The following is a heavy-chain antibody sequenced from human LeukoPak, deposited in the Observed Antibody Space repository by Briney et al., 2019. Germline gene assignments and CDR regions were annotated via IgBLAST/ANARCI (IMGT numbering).Heavy chain of an antibody. CDR2: ISYDGSNK. D-gene: IGHD6-19*01. V-gene: IGHV3-30-3*01. CDR3: ARETCSAWYCSYYYFDY. J-gene: IGHJ4*02. CDR1: GFTFSSYA. Sequence: GGSLRLSCAASGFTFSSYAMHWVRQAPGKGLEWVAVISYDGSNKYYADSVKGRFTISRDNSKNTLYLQMNSLRAEDTAVYYCARETCSAWYCSYYYFDYWGQGTLVTVSS.